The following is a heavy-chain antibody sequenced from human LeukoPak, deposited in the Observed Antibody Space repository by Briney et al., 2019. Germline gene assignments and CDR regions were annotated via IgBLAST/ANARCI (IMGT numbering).Heavy chain of an antibody. CDR2: IYYSGST. CDR1: GGSISSGDYY. V-gene: IGHV4-30-4*08. CDR3: ARAGITMVRGVYFDY. Sequence: SETLSLTCTVSGGSISSGDYYWSWIRQPPGKGLEWIGYIYYSGSTYYNPSLKSRVTISVDTSKNQFSLKLSSVTAADTAVYYCARAGITMVRGVYFDYWGQGTLVTVSS. D-gene: IGHD3-10*01. J-gene: IGHJ4*02.